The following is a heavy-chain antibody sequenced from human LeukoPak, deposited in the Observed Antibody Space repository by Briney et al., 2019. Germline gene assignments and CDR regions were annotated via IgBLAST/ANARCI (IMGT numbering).Heavy chain of an antibody. CDR1: GGSISSGSYY. V-gene: IGHV4-61*02. CDR2: IYTSGST. D-gene: IGHD1-26*01. J-gene: IGHJ4*02. CDR3: ARAQKKWELLDYFDY. Sequence: SETLSLTCTVSGGSISSGSYYWSWIRQPAGKGLEWIGRIYTSGSTNYNPSLKSRVTISVDTSKNQFSLKLSSVTAADTAVYSCARAQKKWELLDYFDYWGQGTLVTVSS.